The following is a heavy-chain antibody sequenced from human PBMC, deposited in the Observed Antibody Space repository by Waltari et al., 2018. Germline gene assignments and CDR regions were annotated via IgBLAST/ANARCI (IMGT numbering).Heavy chain of an antibody. Sequence: QVQLVQSGAEVKKPGASVTVSCKASGYTFTGYYMHWVRQAPGQGLEGRGCASPASGRTTYEQHVQGRVTMTRDTSISTAYMELSRLGSDDTAVYYCASTYCSSTSCYRENWFDPWGQGTLVTVSS. V-gene: IGHV1-2*02. D-gene: IGHD2-2*02. J-gene: IGHJ5*02. CDR1: GYTFTGYY. CDR3: ASTYCSSTSCYRENWFDP. CDR2: ASPASGRT.